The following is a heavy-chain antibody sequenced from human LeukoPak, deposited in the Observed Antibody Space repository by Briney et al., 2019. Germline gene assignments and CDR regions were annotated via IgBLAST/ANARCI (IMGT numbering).Heavy chain of an antibody. CDR1: GGSISSYY. Sequence: SETLSLTCTVSGGSISSYYWSWIRQPAGKGLEWIGRIYTSGSTNYNPSLKSRVTMSVDTSKNQFSLKLSSVTAADTAVYYCATQYDSSYYYYMDVWGKGTTVTVSS. J-gene: IGHJ6*03. V-gene: IGHV4-4*07. D-gene: IGHD3-22*01. CDR2: IYTSGST. CDR3: ATQYDSSYYYYMDV.